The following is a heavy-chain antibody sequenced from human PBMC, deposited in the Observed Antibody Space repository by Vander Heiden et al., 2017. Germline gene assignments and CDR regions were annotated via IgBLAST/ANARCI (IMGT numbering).Heavy chain of an antibody. CDR2: VYSDGTT. Sequence: EGQLVESGGGLIQPGESLRLSCAASGFSVSANYMSWVRQAPGKGLEWVSVVYSDGTTYYADSVKGRFTMSRDSFKDTVYLQMNSLRAEDSAIYYCAKEDGSLNDHLFNYYGMDVWGQGTTVTVS. CDR3: AKEDGSLNDHLFNYYGMDV. V-gene: IGHV3-53*01. CDR1: GFSVSANY. J-gene: IGHJ6*02. D-gene: IGHD2-21*01.